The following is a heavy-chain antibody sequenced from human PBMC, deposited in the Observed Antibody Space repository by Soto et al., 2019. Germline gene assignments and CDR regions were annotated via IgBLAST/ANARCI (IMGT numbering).Heavy chain of an antibody. CDR1: GYTFTRFA. D-gene: IGHD5-12*01. V-gene: IGHV1-3*05. CDR3: ARDKDRLQFGGKYYYAMDV. Sequence: QVQLVQSGAEEKKPGASVKVSCKASGYTFTRFALHWVRQAPGQRLEWMAWINAGNGNTKCSQKFRRRVTITADESTSTAYMELTSLRSEDTAVYYCARDKDRLQFGGKYYYAMDVWGQGTTVTVSS. J-gene: IGHJ6*02. CDR2: INAGNGNT.